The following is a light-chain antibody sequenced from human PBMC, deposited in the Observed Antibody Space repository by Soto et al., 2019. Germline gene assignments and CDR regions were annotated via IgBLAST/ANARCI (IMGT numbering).Light chain of an antibody. Sequence: EIVLTHSPGTLSLSPCERATLSCSASQSVSNTYLAWYQQKPGQAPRLLIYGVSSRATGIPDRFSGSGSGTDFTLTISRLEPEDFAVYYCQQYSSSPVTFGGGTKVDIK. J-gene: IGKJ4*01. CDR1: QSVSNTY. CDR3: QQYSSSPVT. CDR2: GVS. V-gene: IGKV3-20*01.